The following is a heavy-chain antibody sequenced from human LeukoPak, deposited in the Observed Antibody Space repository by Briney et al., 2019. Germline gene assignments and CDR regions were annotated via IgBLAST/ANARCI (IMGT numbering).Heavy chain of an antibody. CDR1: GFTFGDYA. CDR2: IRSKAYGGTT. CDR3: TRGGLGGSYVEASHFDY. Sequence: PGGSLRLSCTASGFTFGDYAMSWVRQAPGKGLEWVGFIRSKAYGGTTEYAASVKGRFTISRDDSKSIAYLQMNSLKTEDTAVYYCTRGGLGGSYVEASHFDYWGQGTLVTVSS. V-gene: IGHV3-49*04. D-gene: IGHD1-26*01. J-gene: IGHJ4*02.